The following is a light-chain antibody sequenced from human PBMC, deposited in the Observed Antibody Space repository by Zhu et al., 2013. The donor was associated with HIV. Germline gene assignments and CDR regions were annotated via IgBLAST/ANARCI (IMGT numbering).Light chain of an antibody. J-gene: IGKJ2*01. CDR1: HDVSSN. Sequence: EIVLTQSPGTLSMSPGERATLSCRASHDVSSNLAWYQQKPGQAPRLLIYRASTRATGIPARFSGSESGTEFTLTISSLQSEDFAVYYCQQYNNWPPYTFGQGTKVEIK. CDR3: QQYNNWPPYT. V-gene: IGKV3-15*01. CDR2: RAS.